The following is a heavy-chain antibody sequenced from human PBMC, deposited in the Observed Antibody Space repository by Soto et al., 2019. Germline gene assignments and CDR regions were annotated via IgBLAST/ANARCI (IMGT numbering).Heavy chain of an antibody. J-gene: IGHJ6*02. V-gene: IGHV1-69*13. Sequence: ASVKVSCKASGGTFSSYAISWVRQAPGQGLEWMGGIIPIFGTANYAQKFQGRVTITADESTSTAYMELSSLRSEDTAVYYCARAPLLRFLEWSRPTYYYGMDVWGQGTTVTVSS. D-gene: IGHD3-3*01. CDR1: GGTFSSYA. CDR3: ARAPLLRFLEWSRPTYYYGMDV. CDR2: IIPIFGTA.